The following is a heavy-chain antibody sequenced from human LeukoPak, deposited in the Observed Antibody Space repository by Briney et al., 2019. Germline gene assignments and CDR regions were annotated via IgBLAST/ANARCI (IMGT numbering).Heavy chain of an antibody. V-gene: IGHV1-69*05. CDR3: ARRPRRELLLYYFDY. Sequence: SVKVSCKSSGGTLISYAISWVRQAPGQGLEWMGGIIPIFGTANYAQKFQGRVTITTYESTSTAYMELSSLRSGDTAVYYCARRPRRELLLYYFDYWGQGTLVTVSS. CDR2: IIPIFGTA. CDR1: GGTLISYA. D-gene: IGHD1-26*01. J-gene: IGHJ4*02.